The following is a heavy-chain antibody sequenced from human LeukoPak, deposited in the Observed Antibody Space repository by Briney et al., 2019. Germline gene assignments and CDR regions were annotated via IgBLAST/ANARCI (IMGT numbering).Heavy chain of an antibody. J-gene: IGHJ4*02. CDR3: ARDRLLWFGNLFYQFDY. D-gene: IGHD3-10*01. V-gene: IGHV1-3*01. Sequence: GASVKVSCQASGYTFTSYAMHWVRQAPGQRLEWMGWINAGNGNTKYSQKFQGRVTITRDTSAGTAYMELSSLRSEDTSVYYCARDRLLWFGNLFYQFDYWGQGTLVTVSS. CDR1: GYTFTSYA. CDR2: INAGNGNT.